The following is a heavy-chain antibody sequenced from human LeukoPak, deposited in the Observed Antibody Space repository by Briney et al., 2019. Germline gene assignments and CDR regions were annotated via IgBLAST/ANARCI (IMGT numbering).Heavy chain of an antibody. CDR3: AKDLRYSSGWYGLFDY. CDR1: GFTFSSYA. D-gene: IGHD6-19*01. Sequence: PGGSLRLSCAASGFTFSSYAMSWVRQAPGKGLEWVSAISGSGGSTYYADSVKGRFTISRDNSKNTPYLQMNSLRAEDTAVYYCAKDLRYSSGWYGLFDYRGQGTLVTVSS. CDR2: ISGSGGST. J-gene: IGHJ4*02. V-gene: IGHV3-23*01.